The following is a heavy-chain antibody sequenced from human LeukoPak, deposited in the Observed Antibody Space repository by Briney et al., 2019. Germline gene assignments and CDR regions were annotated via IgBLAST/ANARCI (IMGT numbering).Heavy chain of an antibody. CDR3: TRYSSSWYWFDP. Sequence: SETLSLTCTVSGGAISSYYWSWIRQPAGKGLEWIGRIYTSGSTNYNPSLKSRVTMSVDTSKNQFSLKLSSVTAADTAVYYCTRYSSSWYWFDPWGQGTLVTVSS. J-gene: IGHJ5*02. CDR2: IYTSGST. D-gene: IGHD6-13*01. CDR1: GGAISSYY. V-gene: IGHV4-4*07.